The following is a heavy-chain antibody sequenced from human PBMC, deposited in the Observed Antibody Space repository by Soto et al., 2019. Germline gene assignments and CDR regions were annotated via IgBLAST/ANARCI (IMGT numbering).Heavy chain of an antibody. CDR3: TTDSPSSYYDFWSGYPYYYVLDV. CDR1: GFTFDDYA. V-gene: IGHV3-15*07. J-gene: IGHJ6*02. D-gene: IGHD3-3*01. Sequence: PGGSLRLSCAASGFTFDDYAMHWVRQAPGKGLEWVSGIKSKTDGGTTDYAAPVKGRFTISRDDSKNTLYLQMNSLKTEDTAVYYCTTDSPSSYYDFWSGYPYYYVLDVSGQGSSVTVS. CDR2: IKSKTDGGTT.